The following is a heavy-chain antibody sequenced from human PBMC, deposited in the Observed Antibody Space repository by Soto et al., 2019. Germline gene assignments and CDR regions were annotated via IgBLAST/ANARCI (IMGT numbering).Heavy chain of an antibody. V-gene: IGHV4-39*01. J-gene: IGHJ4*02. D-gene: IGHD6-19*01. Sequence: PSETLSLTCTVSSASICSSSYYWDWIRQPPGQGLEWIGSIFYSGSTYYNPSLKSRVTISVDTSKNQFSLKLSSVTATDTAVYSCARRLFEVAGGGFDYWGRGTLVTVSS. CDR2: IFYSGST. CDR1: SASICSSSYY. CDR3: ARRLFEVAGGGFDY.